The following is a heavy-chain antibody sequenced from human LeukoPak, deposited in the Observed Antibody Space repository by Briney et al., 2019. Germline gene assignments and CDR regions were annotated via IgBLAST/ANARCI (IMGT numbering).Heavy chain of an antibody. CDR1: GGSISSYY. Sequence: SETLSLTCTVSGGSISSYYWSWIRQPPGKGLEWIGYIYYSGSTNYNPSLRSRVTISVDTSKNQFSLKLSSVTAADTAVYYCARDQNISWSRFDCWGQGTLVTVSS. CDR3: ARDQNISWSRFDC. D-gene: IGHD6-13*01. J-gene: IGHJ4*02. CDR2: IYYSGST. V-gene: IGHV4-59*01.